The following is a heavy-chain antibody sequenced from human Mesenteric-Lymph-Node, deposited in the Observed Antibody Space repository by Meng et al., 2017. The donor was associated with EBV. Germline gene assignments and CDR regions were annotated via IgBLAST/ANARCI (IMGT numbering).Heavy chain of an antibody. D-gene: IGHD1-26*01. Sequence: QLQLQESGPGLVKPSETLSLTCTVSDGSVSSGSYYWSWIRQPPGKGLEWIGYTYYSGSTNYNPSLKSRVTISVDTSKNQFSLKLSSVTAADTAVYYCARLDRWELLRGLVYWGQGTLVTVSS. CDR3: ARLDRWELLRGLVY. J-gene: IGHJ4*02. CDR1: DGSVSSGSYY. V-gene: IGHV4-61*01. CDR2: TYYSGST.